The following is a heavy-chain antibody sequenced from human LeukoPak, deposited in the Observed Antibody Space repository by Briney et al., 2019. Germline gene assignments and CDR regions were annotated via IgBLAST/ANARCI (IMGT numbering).Heavy chain of an antibody. CDR3: ATASTKLELRGFDP. D-gene: IGHD1-7*01. J-gene: IGHJ5*02. CDR2: FDPEDGET. CDR1: GYTLTELS. Sequence: ASVKVSCKVPGYTLTELSMHWVRQAPGKGLEWMGGFDPEDGETIYAQKFQGRVTMTEDTSTDTAYMELSSLRSEDTAVYYCATASTKLELRGFDPWGQGTLVTVSS. V-gene: IGHV1-24*01.